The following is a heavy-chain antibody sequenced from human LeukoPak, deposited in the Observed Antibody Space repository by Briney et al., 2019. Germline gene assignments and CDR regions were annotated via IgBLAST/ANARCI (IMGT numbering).Heavy chain of an antibody. CDR2: INTNTGNS. Sequence: ASVKVSCKASGYTFTSYALNWVRQAPGQGLEWMGWINTNTGNSTYAQGFTGRFVFSSDTSLSTAYLQISSLKADDTAVYYCARVVRGTPYYGYWGQGTLVTVSS. J-gene: IGHJ4*02. CDR3: ARVVRGTPYYGY. V-gene: IGHV7-4-1*02. D-gene: IGHD3-22*01. CDR1: GYTFTSYA.